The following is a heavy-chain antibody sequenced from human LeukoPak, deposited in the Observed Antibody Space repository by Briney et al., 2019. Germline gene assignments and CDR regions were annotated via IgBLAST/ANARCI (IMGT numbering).Heavy chain of an antibody. CDR2: MNPNSGNT. Sequence: ASVKVSCKASGYTFTSYDINWVRQATGQGLEWMGWMNPNSGNTGYAQEFQGRVTMTSNTSISTAYMELSSLRSEDTAIYYCARGFYDSSGYYLTYWGQGTLVTVSS. CDR3: ARGFYDSSGYYLTY. D-gene: IGHD3-22*01. J-gene: IGHJ4*02. V-gene: IGHV1-8*01. CDR1: GYTFTSYD.